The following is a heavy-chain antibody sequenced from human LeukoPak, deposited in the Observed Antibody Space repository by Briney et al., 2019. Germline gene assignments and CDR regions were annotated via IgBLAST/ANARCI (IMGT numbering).Heavy chain of an antibody. Sequence: GGSLRLSCAASGFTVSSQYMSWVRQAPGKGLDWVSVIYDGDITYYADSVKGRFTISRDNSKNTLYLQMNSLRAEDTAVYYCAREDGRITIFGVVLYWGQGTLVTVSS. V-gene: IGHV3-66*01. CDR3: AREDGRITIFGVVLY. CDR1: GFTVSSQY. CDR2: IYDGDIT. D-gene: IGHD3-3*01. J-gene: IGHJ4*02.